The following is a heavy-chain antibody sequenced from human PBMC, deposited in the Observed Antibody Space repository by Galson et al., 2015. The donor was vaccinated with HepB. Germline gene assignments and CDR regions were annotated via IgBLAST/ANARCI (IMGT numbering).Heavy chain of an antibody. CDR1: GFSLSTSGMR. Sequence: LVKPTQTLTLTCTFSGFSLSTSGMRVSWIRQPPGKGLEWIEYIYYSGSTNYNPSLKSRVTISVDTSKNQFSLKLSSVTAADTAVYYCARVMSTSSYNWFDPWGQGTLVTVSS. CDR2: IYYSGST. CDR3: ARVMSTSSYNWFDP. J-gene: IGHJ5*02. D-gene: IGHD2-2*01. V-gene: IGHV4-61*08.